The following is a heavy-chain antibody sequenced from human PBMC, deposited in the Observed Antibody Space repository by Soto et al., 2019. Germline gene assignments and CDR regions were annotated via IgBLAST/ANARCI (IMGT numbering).Heavy chain of an antibody. D-gene: IGHD1-26*01. V-gene: IGHV3-74*01. J-gene: IGHJ4*02. CDR1: GFTFNNYW. Sequence: GGSLRLSCAASGFTFNNYWIHWVRQAPGKGLVWLSQINDDGSSASYADSVKGRFTISRDNAKNTLYLQMNSLRDEDTAVYYCARDGGGSYSNDGFFDYWGQGTLVTVSS. CDR2: INDDGSSA. CDR3: ARDGGGSYSNDGFFDY.